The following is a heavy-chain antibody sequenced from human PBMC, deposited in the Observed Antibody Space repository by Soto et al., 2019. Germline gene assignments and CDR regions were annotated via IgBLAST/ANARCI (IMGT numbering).Heavy chain of an antibody. CDR1: GFTFSSYA. D-gene: IGHD2-15*01. J-gene: IGHJ4*02. CDR3: ARQAALSPY. V-gene: IGHV3-30-3*01. CDR2: ISYDGSNT. Sequence: QVQLVESGGGVVQPGRSLRLSCAASGFTFSSYAMHWVRQAPGKGLEWVAVISYDGSNTYYADSVKGRFTIYRDNSKNTLYLQMNSIRAEDTAVYYCARQAALSPYWCQGTLVTVSS.